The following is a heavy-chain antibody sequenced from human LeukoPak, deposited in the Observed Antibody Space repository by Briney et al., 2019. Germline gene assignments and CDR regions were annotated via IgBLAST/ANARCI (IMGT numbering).Heavy chain of an antibody. CDR2: ISNSGGST. D-gene: IGHD3-16*01. Sequence: GGSLRLSCAASGFTFTNYAMMWVRQAPGKGLEWVSIISNSGGSTSSADSVKGRFTISRDNSKNTLYLQMNSLRAEDTAVYYCAKQDRMITFGGVMGYWGQGTLVTVSS. CDR1: GFTFTNYA. CDR3: AKQDRMITFGGVMGY. J-gene: IGHJ4*02. V-gene: IGHV3-23*01.